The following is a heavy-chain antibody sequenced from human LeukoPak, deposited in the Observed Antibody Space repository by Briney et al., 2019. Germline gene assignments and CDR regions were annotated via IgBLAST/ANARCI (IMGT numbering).Heavy chain of an antibody. CDR2: MSGSGGRT. CDR1: GFTFSSYG. D-gene: IGHD3-10*01. Sequence: GGSLRLSCAASGFTFSSYGMSWVRQAPGKGLEWISGMSGSGGRTYYADSVKGRFTISRDNSKNTLYLQMNRLRVEDTAVYYCGKAGRGGAITMIRGVKGDYYYMDVWGKGTTVTISS. CDR3: GKAGRGGAITMIRGVKGDYYYMDV. V-gene: IGHV3-23*01. J-gene: IGHJ6*03.